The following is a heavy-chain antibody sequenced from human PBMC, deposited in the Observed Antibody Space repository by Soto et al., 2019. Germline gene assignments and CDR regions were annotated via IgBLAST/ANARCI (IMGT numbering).Heavy chain of an antibody. D-gene: IGHD4-4*01. CDR1: GFTFTSFA. V-gene: IGHV3-23*01. CDR2: MSGSGGHI. CDR3: ARAVTQYFDS. Sequence: GGSLRLSCAASGFTFTSFAVSWVRQAPGKGLEWVSGMSGSGGHIYYADSVKGRFTVSRDNSNSTLYLQMNSLRAEDTAVYYCARAVTQYFDSWGQGSLVTVSS. J-gene: IGHJ4*02.